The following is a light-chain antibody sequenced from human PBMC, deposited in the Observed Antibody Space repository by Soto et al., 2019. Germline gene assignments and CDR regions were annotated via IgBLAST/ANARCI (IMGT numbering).Light chain of an antibody. CDR2: AAS. Sequence: DIQMTQSPSSLSASVGDRVTITCRASQSISSYLNWYQQKPGKAPKLLIYAASSLQSGVPSRFSGSGSGTDFTLTISSLQPEDFATYYCQQSYSTRFTFXGGTKV. CDR1: QSISSY. V-gene: IGKV1-39*01. CDR3: QQSYSTRFT. J-gene: IGKJ4*01.